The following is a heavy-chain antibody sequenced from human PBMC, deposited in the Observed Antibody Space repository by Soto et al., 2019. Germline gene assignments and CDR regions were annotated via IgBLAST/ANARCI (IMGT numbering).Heavy chain of an antibody. D-gene: IGHD3-10*01. CDR3: AKAALCQSELGMDV. J-gene: IGHJ6*02. Sequence: QVQLVESGGGVVQPGRSLRLSCAASGFTFSSYGMHWVRQAPGKGLEWVAVISYDGSNKYYADSVKGRFTISRDNSKNTLYLQMNSLRAEDTAVYYCAKAALCQSELGMDVWGQGTTVTVCS. CDR2: ISYDGSNK. V-gene: IGHV3-30*18. CDR1: GFTFSSYG.